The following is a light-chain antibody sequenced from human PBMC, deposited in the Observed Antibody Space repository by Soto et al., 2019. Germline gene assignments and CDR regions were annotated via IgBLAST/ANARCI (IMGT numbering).Light chain of an antibody. CDR3: YSYTTSTTRI. CDR2: EVY. V-gene: IGLV2-14*01. J-gene: IGLJ1*01. Sequence: QSALTQPASVSGSPGQSITISCTGTSSDVGGYNYVSWYQQHPGKAPKLIIYEVYYRPSGVSNRFSGSKSGNTASLSISGLQAEDEADYYCYSYTTSTTRIFGTGTKVTVL. CDR1: SSDVGGYNY.